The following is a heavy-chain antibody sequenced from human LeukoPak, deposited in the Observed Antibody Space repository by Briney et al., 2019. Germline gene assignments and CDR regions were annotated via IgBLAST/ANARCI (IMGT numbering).Heavy chain of an antibody. CDR3: ARGQVGGGALDY. D-gene: IGHD3-16*01. J-gene: IGHJ4*02. V-gene: IGHV1-46*01. Sequence: ASVKVSCKASGYTFTSYYMHWVRQAPGQGLEWVGIINPSGGSTSYAQKFQGRVTMTRDTSTSTVYMELSSLRSEYTAVYYCARGQVGGGALDYWGQGTLVTVSS. CDR1: GYTFTSYY. CDR2: INPSGGST.